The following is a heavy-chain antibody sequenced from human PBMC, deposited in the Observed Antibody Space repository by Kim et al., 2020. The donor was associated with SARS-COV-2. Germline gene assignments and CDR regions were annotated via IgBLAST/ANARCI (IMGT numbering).Heavy chain of an antibody. V-gene: IGHV3-30*04. D-gene: IGHD6-19*01. Sequence: GGSLRLSCAASGFTFSSYAMHWVRQAPGKGLEWVAVISYDGSNKYYADSVKGRFTISRDNSKNTLYLQMNSLRAEDTAVYYCARKESSGWEYYYYYYGMDVWGQGTTVTVSS. CDR1: GFTFSSYA. CDR2: ISYDGSNK. CDR3: ARKESSGWEYYYYYYGMDV. J-gene: IGHJ6*02.